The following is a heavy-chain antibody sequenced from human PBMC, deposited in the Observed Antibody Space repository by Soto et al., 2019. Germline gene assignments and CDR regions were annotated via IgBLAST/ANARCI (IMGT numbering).Heavy chain of an antibody. J-gene: IGHJ4*02. Sequence: HPCGSLRLSCAASGFTLSSYGMHWVRQAPGKGLEWVAVISYDGSNKYYADSLKGRFTISRDNSKNTLYLQMNSLRAEDTAVYYCAKEWVYDTSGWSFDYWGQGTLVTVS. D-gene: IGHD3-22*01. V-gene: IGHV3-30*18. CDR1: GFTLSSYG. CDR3: AKEWVYDTSGWSFDY. CDR2: ISYDGSNK.